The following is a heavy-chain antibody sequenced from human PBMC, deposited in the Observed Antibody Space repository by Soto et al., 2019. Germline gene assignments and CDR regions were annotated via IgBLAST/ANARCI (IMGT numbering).Heavy chain of an antibody. V-gene: IGHV3-30-3*01. Sequence: GGSLRLSCAASGFTFSSYAMHWVRQAPGKGLEWVAVISYDGSNKYYADSVKGRFTISRDNSKNTLYLQMNSLRAEDTAVYYCARPTRGQLVRYYFDYWGQGTLVTVSS. D-gene: IGHD6-13*01. CDR1: GFTFSSYA. J-gene: IGHJ4*02. CDR2: ISYDGSNK. CDR3: ARPTRGQLVRYYFDY.